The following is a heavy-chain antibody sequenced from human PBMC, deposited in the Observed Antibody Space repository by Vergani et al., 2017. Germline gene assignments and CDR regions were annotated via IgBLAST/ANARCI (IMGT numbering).Heavy chain of an antibody. V-gene: IGHV1-18*01. Sequence: QIELLQSGAEVKKPGASVRVSCSPSGHSSANHIISWIRLAPGQGLEWMGWVSTRNGNTKYAQQFRGRVTMTSDISTTTVFMQLWSLRSDDTAVYFCARSQITVIGAIDYFDLWGQGTRVTVAS. J-gene: IGHJ4*02. D-gene: IGHD3-3*01. CDR1: GHSSANHI. CDR2: VSTRNGNT. CDR3: ARSQITVIGAIDYFDL.